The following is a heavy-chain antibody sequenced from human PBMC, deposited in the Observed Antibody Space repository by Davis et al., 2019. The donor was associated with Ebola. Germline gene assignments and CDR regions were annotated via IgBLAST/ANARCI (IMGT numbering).Heavy chain of an antibody. Sequence: GESLKISCAASGFTFTNAWMNWVRQAPGKGLEWISYISSSGSTIYYADSVKGRFTISRDNAKKSLYLKMDSLRAEDTAVYYCVRVKGYYYDSSGYYPFDYWGQGTLVTVSS. CDR1: GFTFTNAW. D-gene: IGHD3-22*01. CDR3: VRVKGYYYDSSGYYPFDY. V-gene: IGHV3-11*01. J-gene: IGHJ4*02. CDR2: ISSSGSTI.